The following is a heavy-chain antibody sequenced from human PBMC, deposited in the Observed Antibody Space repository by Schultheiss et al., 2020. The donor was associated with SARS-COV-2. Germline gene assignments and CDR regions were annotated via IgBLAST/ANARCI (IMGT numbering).Heavy chain of an antibody. CDR3: ARATYHDFWSGYYSYYFDY. V-gene: IGHV1-69*13. CDR1: GGTFSSYA. CDR2: IIPIFGTA. Sequence: SVKVSCKASGGTFSSYAISWVRQAPGQGLEWMGGIIPIFGTANYAQKFQGRVTITADESTSTAYMELSSLRSEDTAVYYCARATYHDFWSGYYSYYFDYWGQGTLVTVSS. D-gene: IGHD3-3*01. J-gene: IGHJ4*02.